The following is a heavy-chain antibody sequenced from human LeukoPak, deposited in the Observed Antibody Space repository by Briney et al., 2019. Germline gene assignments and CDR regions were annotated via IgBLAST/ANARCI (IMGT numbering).Heavy chain of an antibody. CDR3: ARDCGTSCYLGTNKLDY. CDR2: ISAYNGST. CDR1: GYTFTSYG. Sequence: GASVKVSCKASGYTFTSYGISWVRQAPGQGLEWMGWISAYNGSTNYAQKLQGRVTMTTDTSTSTAYMELRSLGSDDTAVYYCARDCGTSCYLGTNKLDYWGQGTLVTVSS. V-gene: IGHV1-18*04. J-gene: IGHJ4*02. D-gene: IGHD2-2*01.